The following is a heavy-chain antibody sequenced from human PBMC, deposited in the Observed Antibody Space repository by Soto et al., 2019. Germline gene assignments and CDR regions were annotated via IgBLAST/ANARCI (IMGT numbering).Heavy chain of an antibody. J-gene: IGHJ6*02. V-gene: IGHV3-30*18. CDR3: AKEVWSGPMDV. Sequence: QVQLVESGGGVVQPGRSLRLSCAASGFTFSSYGMHWVRQAPGKGLEWVAVIYDGSNKYYADSVKGRFTISRDNSKNTVYLQMNSLRAEDTVVYYCAKEVWSGPMDVWGQGTTVTVSS. D-gene: IGHD3-3*01. CDR1: GFTFSSYG. CDR2: IYDGSNK.